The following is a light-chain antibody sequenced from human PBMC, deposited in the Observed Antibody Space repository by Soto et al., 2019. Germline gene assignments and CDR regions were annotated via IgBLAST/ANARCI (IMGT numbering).Light chain of an antibody. J-gene: IGKJ1*01. CDR2: AAS. CDR1: QDIGGW. CDR3: QQADTVTWT. V-gene: IGKV1-12*01. Sequence: DIQMTQSPSSVSASVGDRVTITCRASQDIGGWLAWYQQKPGMAPKLLIYAASTLHTGVPSRFSGRGSGTEFTLTITSLQPEDVATYHCQQADTVTWTFGQGTRVDIK.